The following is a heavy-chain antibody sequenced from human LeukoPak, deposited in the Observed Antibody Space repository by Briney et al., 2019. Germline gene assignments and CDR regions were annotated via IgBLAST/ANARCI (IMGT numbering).Heavy chain of an antibody. Sequence: GASVKVSCKASGYTCSSYYLHWVRQAPGQGLEWMGIINPTSGSTSYSQKFQDRVTMTRDTSTSTVYMELSSLRSEDTAVYYCAKGDGLRRGTYYNLDYWGQGTLVTVSS. V-gene: IGHV1-46*01. CDR3: AKGDGLRRGTYYNLDY. CDR1: GYTCSSYY. CDR2: INPTSGST. J-gene: IGHJ4*02. D-gene: IGHD1-26*01.